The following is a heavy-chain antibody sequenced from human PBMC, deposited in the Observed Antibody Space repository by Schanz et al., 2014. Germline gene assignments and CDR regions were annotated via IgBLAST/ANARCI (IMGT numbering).Heavy chain of an antibody. CDR1: GDTFRSYT. CDR2: IIPITGIT. V-gene: IGHV1-69*02. D-gene: IGHD5-12*01. Sequence: QVQLVQSGAEVKKPGSSVKVSCKASGDTFRSYTINWVRHAPGQGLEWMGRIIPITGITNYAQKFQGRVTFTADKSTSTAFLEVNSLRSEATAVYYCARTGYDPSFTHWGQGTLVTVSS. J-gene: IGHJ4*02. CDR3: ARTGYDPSFTH.